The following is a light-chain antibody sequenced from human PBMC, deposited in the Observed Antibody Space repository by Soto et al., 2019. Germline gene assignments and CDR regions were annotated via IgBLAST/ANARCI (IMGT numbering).Light chain of an antibody. V-gene: IGLV2-23*01. CDR1: SSDVGSYNL. CDR3: CSYAGSSTLYVV. J-gene: IGLJ2*01. Sequence: SALTQPASVSGSPGQSITISCTGTSSDVGSYNLVSWYQQHPGKAPKLMIYEGSKRPSGVSNRFSGSKSGNTASLTISGLQAEDEADYYCCSYAGSSTLYVVFGGGTQLTVL. CDR2: EGS.